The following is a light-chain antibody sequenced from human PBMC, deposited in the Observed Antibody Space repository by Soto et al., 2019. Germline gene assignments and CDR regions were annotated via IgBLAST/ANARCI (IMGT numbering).Light chain of an antibody. V-gene: IGLV1-44*01. CDR1: SSNIGSNT. CDR3: AAWDDSLNVV. J-gene: IGLJ2*01. CDR2: SNN. Sequence: VVTQPPSASGTPGQRVTISCSGSSSNIGSNTVTWYQQLPGTAPKLLIYSNNQRPSGVPDRFSGSKSGTSASLAISGLQSEDEADYYCAAWDDSLNVVFGGGTKLTVL.